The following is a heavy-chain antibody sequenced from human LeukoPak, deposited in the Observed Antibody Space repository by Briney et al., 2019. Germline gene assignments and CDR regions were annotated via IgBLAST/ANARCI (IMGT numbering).Heavy chain of an antibody. Sequence: PSETLSLTCTVSGGSISSYYWSWIRQPPGKGLEWIGYIFYSGTTNYNPSLESRVTISLDTSKNQFSLKLSSVTAADTAVYYCARGTYGSAWYVDYWGQGTLVTVSS. CDR2: IFYSGTT. CDR1: GGSISSYY. V-gene: IGHV4-59*01. CDR3: ARGTYGSAWYVDY. J-gene: IGHJ4*02. D-gene: IGHD6-19*01.